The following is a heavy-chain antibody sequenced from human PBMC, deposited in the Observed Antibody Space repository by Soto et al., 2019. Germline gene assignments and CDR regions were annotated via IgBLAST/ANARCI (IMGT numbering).Heavy chain of an antibody. J-gene: IGHJ4*02. CDR3: TTVGTYYYDSSGDSTDY. Sequence: GGSLRLSCAASGFTFSNALMNWVRQAPGKGLEWVGRIKSKTDGGTADYAAPVKGRFTISRNDSKNTLYLQMNSLKTEDTAVYYCTTVGTYYYDSSGDSTDYWGQGTLVTVSS. V-gene: IGHV3-15*07. CDR1: GFTFSNAL. D-gene: IGHD3-22*01. CDR2: IKSKTDGGTA.